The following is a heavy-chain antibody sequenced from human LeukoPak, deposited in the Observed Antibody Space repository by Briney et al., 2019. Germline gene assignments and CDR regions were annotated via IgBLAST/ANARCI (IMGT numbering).Heavy chain of an antibody. CDR1: GFTFSSYA. CDR2: ISGSGGST. D-gene: IGHD5-18*01. CDR3: ARVQLWFDY. Sequence: PGGSLRLSCAASGFTFSSYAMTWVRQAPGKGLEWVSSISGSGGSTYYADSVKGRFTISRDNSKNTLYLQMNSLRAEDTAVYYCARVQLWFDYWGQGTLVTVSS. V-gene: IGHV3-23*01. J-gene: IGHJ4*02.